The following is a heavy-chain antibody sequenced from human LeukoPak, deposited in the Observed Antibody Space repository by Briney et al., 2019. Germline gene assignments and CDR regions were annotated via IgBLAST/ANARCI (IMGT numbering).Heavy chain of an antibody. Sequence: GGSLRLSCTASGFAFRSHAMHWVRQAPGKGLEWVAFIRYDGSKKFYADSVKGRFAISRDNSKNTLYLQMNSLRAEDTAVYYCAKIPYGDYVLDYYYYMDVWGKGTTVTISS. D-gene: IGHD4-17*01. CDR3: AKIPYGDYVLDYYYYMDV. CDR1: GFAFRSHA. V-gene: IGHV3-30*02. J-gene: IGHJ6*03. CDR2: IRYDGSKK.